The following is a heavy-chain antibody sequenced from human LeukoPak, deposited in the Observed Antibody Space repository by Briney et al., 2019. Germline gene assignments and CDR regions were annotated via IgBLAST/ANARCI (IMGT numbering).Heavy chain of an antibody. Sequence: AAVTISCKAYGYTLMSHGISRLRQDPAQRLEWMGWISGSSSNTNYAQRLQGRVTMTTDTSTTTAYMELRSLRSDDTAVYYCARATGTWGHDGFDIWGQGTMVTVSS. CDR2: ISGSSSNT. D-gene: IGHD3-16*01. CDR3: ARATGTWGHDGFDI. V-gene: IGHV1-18*01. J-gene: IGHJ3*02. CDR1: GYTLMSHG.